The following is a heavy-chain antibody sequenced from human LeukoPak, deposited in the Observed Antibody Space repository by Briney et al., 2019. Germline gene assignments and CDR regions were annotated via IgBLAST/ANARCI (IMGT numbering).Heavy chain of an antibody. CDR3: ARVRGSFDY. J-gene: IGHJ4*02. CDR2: INHSGST. V-gene: IGHV4-34*01. D-gene: IGHD3-10*01. CDR1: GGSFSGYY. Sequence: SETLSLTCAVYGGSFSGYYWSWIRQPPGKGLEWIGEINHSGSTNYNPSLKSRVTISVDTSKNQFSLKLSSVTAADTAVYYCARVRGSFDYWGQGTLVTVSS.